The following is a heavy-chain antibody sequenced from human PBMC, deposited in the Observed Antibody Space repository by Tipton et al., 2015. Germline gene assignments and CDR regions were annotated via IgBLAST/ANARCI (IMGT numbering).Heavy chain of an antibody. Sequence: TLSLTCAVHNGSLSDYYWSWTRQPPGKGLQWIGEINESGSTNYNPSLKSRVTLSMDMSKNQFSLKMTSVTAADTAFYYCARGGLDGGNSVFHWGQGNLVSVSS. D-gene: IGHD4-23*01. V-gene: IGHV4-34*01. J-gene: IGHJ4*02. CDR1: NGSLSDYY. CDR2: INESGST. CDR3: ARGGLDGGNSVFH.